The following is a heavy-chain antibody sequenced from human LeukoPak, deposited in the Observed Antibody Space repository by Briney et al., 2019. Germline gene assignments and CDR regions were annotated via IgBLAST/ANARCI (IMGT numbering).Heavy chain of an antibody. CDR1: GFTFSSYG. V-gene: IGHV3-30*18. J-gene: IGHJ4*02. CDR2: ISYDGSNK. Sequence: TGGSLRLSCAASGFTFSSYGMHWVRQAPGKGLEWVAVISYDGSNKYYADSVKGRFTISRDNSKNTLYLQMNSLRAEDTAVYYCAKNSYFDYWGQGTLVTVSS. CDR3: AKNSYFDY.